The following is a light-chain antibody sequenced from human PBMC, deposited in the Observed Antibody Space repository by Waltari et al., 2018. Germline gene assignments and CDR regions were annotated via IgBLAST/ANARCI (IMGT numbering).Light chain of an antibody. CDR3: CSFTSRSTWV. CDR2: DVS. Sequence: QSALTQPASVSGSPGQSITISCTGTSRDVGGYNYVSWYQQHPGKVPKLLLFDVSNRPSGVSNRFSGSKSGNTASLTISGLQAEDESDYYCCSFTSRSTWVFGGGTKLTVL. CDR1: SRDVGGYNY. V-gene: IGLV2-14*01. J-gene: IGLJ3*02.